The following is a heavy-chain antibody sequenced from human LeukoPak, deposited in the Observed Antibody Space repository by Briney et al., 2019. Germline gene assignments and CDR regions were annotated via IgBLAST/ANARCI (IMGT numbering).Heavy chain of an antibody. CDR3: ARGLPKYSYDSCRARERLDF. CDR1: GGSFSGYY. D-gene: IGHD3-22*01. CDR2: INHSGST. J-gene: IGHJ4*02. V-gene: IGHV4-34*01. Sequence: SETLSLTCAVYGGSFSGYYWSWVRQPPGKGLEWIGEINHSGSTNYNPSLKSRVTISVDTSKNQFSLKLSSVTAADTAVYYCARGLPKYSYDSCRARERLDFWGQGTLVTVSS.